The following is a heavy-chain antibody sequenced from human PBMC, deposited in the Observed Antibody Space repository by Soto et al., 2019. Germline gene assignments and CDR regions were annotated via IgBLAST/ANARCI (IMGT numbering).Heavy chain of an antibody. V-gene: IGHV1-3*01. CDR1: GYTFTSYA. J-gene: IGHJ6*02. Sequence: QVQLVQSGAEVKKPGASVKVSCKASGYTFTSYAMHWVRQAPGQRLEWMGWINAGNGNTKYSQKFQGRVTITRDTSASKAYMELSSLRSEDTAVYYCARDYYDSSGYYYVDYYYYGMDVWGQGTTVTVSS. CDR3: ARDYYDSSGYYYVDYYYYGMDV. CDR2: INAGNGNT. D-gene: IGHD3-22*01.